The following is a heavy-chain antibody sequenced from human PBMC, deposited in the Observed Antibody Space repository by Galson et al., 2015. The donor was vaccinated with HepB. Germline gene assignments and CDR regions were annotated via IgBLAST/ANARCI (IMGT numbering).Heavy chain of an antibody. CDR2: ISAYNGNT. V-gene: IGHV1-18*04. CDR3: ARDLPYDSSGYYYVGAHAFDI. D-gene: IGHD3-22*01. CDR1: GYTFTSYG. J-gene: IGHJ3*02. Sequence: SVKVSCKASGYTFTSYGISWVRQAPGQGLEWMGWISAYNGNTNYAQKLQGRVTMTTDTSTSTAYMELRSLRSDDTAVYYCARDLPYDSSGYYYVGAHAFDIWGQGTMVTVSS.